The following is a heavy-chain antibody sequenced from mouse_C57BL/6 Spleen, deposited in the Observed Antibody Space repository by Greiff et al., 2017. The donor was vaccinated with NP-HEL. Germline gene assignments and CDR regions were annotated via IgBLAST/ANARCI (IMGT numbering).Heavy chain of an antibody. Sequence: VQLQQSGPELVKPGASVKISCKASGYAFSSSWMNWVKQRPGKGLEWIGRIYPGDGDTNYNGKFKGKATLTADKSSSTAYMQLSSLTSEDSAVYFCARYHYGSSYDDYWGQGTTLTVSS. V-gene: IGHV1-82*01. J-gene: IGHJ2*01. CDR3: ARYHYGSSYDDY. D-gene: IGHD1-1*01. CDR1: GYAFSSSW. CDR2: IYPGDGDT.